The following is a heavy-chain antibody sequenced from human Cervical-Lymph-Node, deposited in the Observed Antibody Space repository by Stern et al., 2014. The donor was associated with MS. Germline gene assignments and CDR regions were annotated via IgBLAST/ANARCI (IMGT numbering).Heavy chain of an antibody. J-gene: IGHJ4*02. Sequence: QVQLMQSGAEVKKPGASVKISCKASGYTFTNYYMHWVRQAPGQGLEWMGIINPSGDSTSYAQKFEGRVTMTRDTSTSTVNMELSSLTSGDTAVYHCARLRGYNVLTGYLDYWGQGTLVTVSS. CDR3: ARLRGYNVLTGYLDY. D-gene: IGHD3-9*01. CDR2: INPSGDST. V-gene: IGHV1-46*01. CDR1: GYTFTNYY.